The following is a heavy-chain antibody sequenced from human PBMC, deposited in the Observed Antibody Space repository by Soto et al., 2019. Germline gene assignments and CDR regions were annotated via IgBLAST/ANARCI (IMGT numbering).Heavy chain of an antibody. CDR1: GGSITSYY. Sequence: SETLSLTCTVSGGSITSYYWSWIRQPPGKGLEWIGYIYYSGSTNYNPSLKSRVTISVDTSKNQFSLKLSSVTAADTAVYYCARLEIEVGAPYYFDYWGQGTLVTVSS. CDR2: IYYSGST. V-gene: IGHV4-59*01. CDR3: ARLEIEVGAPYYFDY. D-gene: IGHD1-26*01. J-gene: IGHJ4*02.